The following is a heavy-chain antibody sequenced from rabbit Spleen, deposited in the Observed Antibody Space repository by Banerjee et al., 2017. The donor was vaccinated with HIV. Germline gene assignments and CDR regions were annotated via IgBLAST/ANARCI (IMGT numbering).Heavy chain of an antibody. CDR2: INTITGKT. J-gene: IGHJ6*01. CDR3: ARDTGTSFSSYGMDL. CDR1: GFSFSSRYY. Sequence: QEQLVESGGGLVKPEGSLTLTCTASGFSFSSRYYMCWVRQAPGKGLEWIGCINTITGKTVHATWAKGRFTISKTSSTTVTLQMTSLTAADTATYFCARDTGTSFSSYGMDLWGQGTLVTVS. V-gene: IGHV1S45*01. D-gene: IGHD8-1*01.